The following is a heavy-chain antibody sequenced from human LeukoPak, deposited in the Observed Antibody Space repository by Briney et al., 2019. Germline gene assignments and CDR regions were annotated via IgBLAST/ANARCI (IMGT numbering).Heavy chain of an antibody. V-gene: IGHV3-21*01. CDR3: ARTSLGGGNSAPNYFQH. CDR1: GFTFSSYS. Sequence: GGSLRLSCAASGFTFSSYSMNWVRQAPGKGLEWVSSISSSSSYIYYADSVKGRFTISRDNAKNSLYLQMNSLRAEDTAVYYCARTSLGGGNSAPNYFQHWGQGTLVTVSS. D-gene: IGHD4-23*01. J-gene: IGHJ1*01. CDR2: ISSSSSYI.